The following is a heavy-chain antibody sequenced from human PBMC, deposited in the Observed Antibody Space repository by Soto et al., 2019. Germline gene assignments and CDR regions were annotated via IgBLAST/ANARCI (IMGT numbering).Heavy chain of an antibody. V-gene: IGHV4-61*05. CDR1: GGSINSSSYF. D-gene: IGHD1-7*01. Sequence: AETRSVTCSVSGGSINSSSYFCGCVRRPPGKGLEWIGEIYRTGSTNYNPSLKSRVTISLDKSENQFSLKVTSLTAADTAVYYCASRDPGTSVDYWGQGTLVTVSS. CDR3: ASRDPGTSVDY. CDR2: IYRTGST. J-gene: IGHJ4*02.